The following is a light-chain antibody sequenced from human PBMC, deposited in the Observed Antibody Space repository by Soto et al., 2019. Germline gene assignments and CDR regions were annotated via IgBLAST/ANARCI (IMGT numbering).Light chain of an antibody. V-gene: IGKV1-12*01. CDR2: AAS. CDR1: QSLSGW. Sequence: DIQMTQSPSTLSASVGDRVTITCRASQSLSGWLAWYQQEPGKAPNLLIYAASSLQSGVPSRFSGSGSGTDFTLTISSLQPEDFATYYCQQANSFPLTFGGGTKVDIK. J-gene: IGKJ4*01. CDR3: QQANSFPLT.